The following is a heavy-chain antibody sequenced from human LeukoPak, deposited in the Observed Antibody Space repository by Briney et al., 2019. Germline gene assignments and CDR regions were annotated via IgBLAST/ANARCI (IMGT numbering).Heavy chain of an antibody. V-gene: IGHV3-23*01. D-gene: IGHD4-17*01. Sequence: PGGSLRLSCAASGFTFSSYAMSWVRQAAGKWLEWVSSISGSNDNTYYADSVKDRFTISRDNSKNTLSLQMNSLGAEDTAVYYCAKGRGTTVTSAASYWGQGTLVTVSS. CDR1: GFTFSSYA. CDR2: ISGSNDNT. J-gene: IGHJ4*02. CDR3: AKGRGTTVTSAASY.